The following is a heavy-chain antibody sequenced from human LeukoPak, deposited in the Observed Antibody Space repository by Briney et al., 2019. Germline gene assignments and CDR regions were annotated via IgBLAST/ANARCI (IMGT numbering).Heavy chain of an antibody. V-gene: IGHV4-38-2*02. J-gene: IGHJ4*02. Sequence: KPSETLSLTCTVSGYSISSGYYWGWIRQPPGKGLEWIGNIYHSGSTYHNPSLKSRVTISVDTSKNQCSLKLSSVTAADTAVYYCARASGSYGGYYFDYWGQGTLVTVSS. CDR2: IYHSGST. D-gene: IGHD1-26*01. CDR3: ARASGSYGGYYFDY. CDR1: GYSISSGYY.